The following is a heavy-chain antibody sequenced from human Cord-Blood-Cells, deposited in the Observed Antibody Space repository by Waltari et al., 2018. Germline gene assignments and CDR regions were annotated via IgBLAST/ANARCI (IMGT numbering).Heavy chain of an antibody. D-gene: IGHD1-1*01. CDR3: ASSTGTDAFDI. CDR2: IYSGGST. Sequence: EVQLVETGGGLIQPGGSLRLSCAASGFTVSSNYMSWVRQAPGKGLELVSVIYSGGSTYYADSVKGLFTISRDNSKNTLYLQMNSLRAEDTAVYYCASSTGTDAFDIWGQGTMVTVSS. V-gene: IGHV3-53*02. CDR1: GFTVSSNY. J-gene: IGHJ3*02.